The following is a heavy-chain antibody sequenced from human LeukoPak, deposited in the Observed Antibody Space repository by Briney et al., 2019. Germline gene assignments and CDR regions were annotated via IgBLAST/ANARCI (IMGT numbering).Heavy chain of an antibody. CDR2: IRSKANSYAT. Sequence: PGGSLRLSCAASGFTFSGSAMHWVRQASGKGLEWVGRIRSKANSYATAYAASVKGRFTISRDDSKNTAYLQMNSLKTEDTAVYYCTRHGAPLEAPGYSGWQYNWFDPWGQGTLVTVSS. J-gene: IGHJ5*02. V-gene: IGHV3-73*01. D-gene: IGHD5-12*01. CDR1: GFTFSGSA. CDR3: TRHGAPLEAPGYSGWQYNWFDP.